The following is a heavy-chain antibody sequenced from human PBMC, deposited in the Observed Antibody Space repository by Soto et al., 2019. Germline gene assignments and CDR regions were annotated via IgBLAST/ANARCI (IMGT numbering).Heavy chain of an antibody. CDR3: AREGPFLGYCSGGSCYSEPQDGRFDP. CDR2: ISAYNGNT. CDR1: GYTFTSYG. V-gene: IGHV1-18*01. J-gene: IGHJ5*02. Sequence: RASVKVSCKASGYTFTSYGISWVRQAPGQGLEWMGWISAYNGNTNYAQKLQGRVTMTTDTSTSTAYMELRSLRSDDTAVYYCAREGPFLGYCSGGSCYSEPQDGRFDPWGQGTLVTVSS. D-gene: IGHD2-15*01.